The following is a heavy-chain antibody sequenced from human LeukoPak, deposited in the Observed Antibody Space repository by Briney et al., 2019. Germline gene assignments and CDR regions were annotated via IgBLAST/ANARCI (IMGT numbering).Heavy chain of an antibody. CDR1: GFAFSSYG. V-gene: IGHV3-30*18. CDR2: ISYDGSET. Sequence: GGSLRLSCAASGFAFSSYGMHWVRQAPGKGLEWVAVISYDGSETYYADSVKGRFTISRDNSKNTLYLQMNSLRAEDTAVYYCAKPYDYSNYYYYYYMDVWGKGTTVTVSS. CDR3: AKPYDYSNYYYYYYMDV. D-gene: IGHD4-11*01. J-gene: IGHJ6*03.